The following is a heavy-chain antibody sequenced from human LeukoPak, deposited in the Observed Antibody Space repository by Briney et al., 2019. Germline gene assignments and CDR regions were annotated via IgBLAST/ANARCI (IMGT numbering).Heavy chain of an antibody. V-gene: IGHV3-53*01. CDR2: MYSGGHT. J-gene: IGHJ4*02. CDR3: ARDLHPSHFDS. CDR1: GFSVSSNY. Sequence: GRSLRLSCAASGFSVSSNYMIWVGQAPGKGLDWVSVMYSGGHTYYADSVKGRFTVSRDYSKNTLYLQMNSLRAEDTAVYYCARDLHPSHFDSWGQGTLVTVSS.